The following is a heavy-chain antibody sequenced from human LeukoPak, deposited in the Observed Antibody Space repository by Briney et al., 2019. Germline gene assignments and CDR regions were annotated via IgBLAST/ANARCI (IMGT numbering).Heavy chain of an antibody. V-gene: IGHV1-46*01. Sequence: ASVKVSCKASGYTFTSYYMHWVRQAPGQGLEWMGIINYSSGSTSYTQKFQGRVTMTRDTSISTAYMELSRLRSDDTAVYYCARDWGYCSGGSCYSDWFDPWGQGTLVTVSP. D-gene: IGHD2-15*01. CDR1: GYTFTSYY. CDR2: INYSSGST. J-gene: IGHJ5*02. CDR3: ARDWGYCSGGSCYSDWFDP.